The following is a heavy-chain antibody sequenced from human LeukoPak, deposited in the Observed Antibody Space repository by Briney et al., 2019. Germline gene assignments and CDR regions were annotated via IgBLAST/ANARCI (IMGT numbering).Heavy chain of an antibody. J-gene: IGHJ4*02. D-gene: IGHD3-10*01. Sequence: GESLKISCKGSGYSFTSYWIGWVRQMPGKSLEWMGIIYPGDSDTRYSPSFQGQVTMSADKSISTAYLQWSSLNASDTAMYYCARSMVRGAPYYFDYWGQGTLVTVSS. CDR3: ARSMVRGAPYYFDY. CDR2: IYPGDSDT. CDR1: GYSFTSYW. V-gene: IGHV5-51*01.